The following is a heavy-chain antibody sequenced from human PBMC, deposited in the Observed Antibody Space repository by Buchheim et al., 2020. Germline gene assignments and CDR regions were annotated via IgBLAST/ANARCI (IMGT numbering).Heavy chain of an antibody. Sequence: QLQLQESGSGLVKPSQTLSLTCAVSRGSISSGGYSWSWLRQPPGKGLEWIGSIYHSGSTYYNPSLKSRVTISVDPSKNQFSLKLSSVTAADTAVYYCARVGYYDSSGYYYRYYFDYWGQGTL. J-gene: IGHJ4*02. CDR2: IYHSGST. CDR1: RGSISSGGYS. CDR3: ARVGYYDSSGYYYRYYFDY. V-gene: IGHV4-30-2*01. D-gene: IGHD3-22*01.